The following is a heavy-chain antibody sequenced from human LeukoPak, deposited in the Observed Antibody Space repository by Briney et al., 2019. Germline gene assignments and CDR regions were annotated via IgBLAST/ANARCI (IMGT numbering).Heavy chain of an antibody. V-gene: IGHV1-69*05. D-gene: IGHD3-22*01. CDR2: IIPIFGTA. CDR1: GGTFSSYA. CDR3: ARVDLYYYDSIELYNWFDP. J-gene: IGHJ5*02. Sequence: ASVKVSCKASGGTFSSYAISWVRQAPGQGLEWMGRIIPIFGTANYAQKFQGRVTITTDESTSTAYMELSSLRSEDTAVYCCARVDLYYYDSIELYNWFDPWGQGTLVTVSS.